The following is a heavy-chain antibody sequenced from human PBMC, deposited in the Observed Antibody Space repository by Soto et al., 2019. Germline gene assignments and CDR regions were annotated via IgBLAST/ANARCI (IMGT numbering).Heavy chain of an antibody. CDR2: IIPIFGTA. V-gene: IGHV1-69*01. CDR3: ARGWYCSSTSCSNSNWFDP. D-gene: IGHD2-2*01. J-gene: IGHJ5*02. Sequence: QVQLVQSGAEVKKPGSSVKVSCKASGGTFSSYAISWVRQAPGQGHEWMGGIIPIFGTANYAQKFQGRVTITADESTSTAYMELSSLRSEDTAVYYCARGWYCSSTSCSNSNWFDPWGQGTLVTVSS. CDR1: GGTFSSYA.